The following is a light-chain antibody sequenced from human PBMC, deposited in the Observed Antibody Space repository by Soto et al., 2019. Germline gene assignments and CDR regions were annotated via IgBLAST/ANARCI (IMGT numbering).Light chain of an antibody. CDR3: QNYNSVPYT. CDR2: AAS. Sequence: EIRLTQAASSLSASVGDRVTIGCRAIHDINNFLAWFQQKPGKVPELLMYAASSLKSGVPSRFSGSGSGTDFTLTIDGLQPEDFATYFCQNYNSVPYTFGQGTKLEIK. V-gene: IGKV1-27*01. J-gene: IGKJ2*01. CDR1: HDINNF.